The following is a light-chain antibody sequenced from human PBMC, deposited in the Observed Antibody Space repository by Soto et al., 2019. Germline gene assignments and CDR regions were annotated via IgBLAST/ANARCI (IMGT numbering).Light chain of an antibody. CDR3: SSYAGSNNFGV. Sequence: QSVLTQPPSASGSPGQSVTISCTGTSSDVGGYNYVSWYQQHPGKAPKLMIYEVSKRPSGVPDRFSGSKSGNTASLTVSGLQAEDEAEYYCSSYAGSNNFGVSGTGTKVTV. CDR2: EVS. CDR1: SSDVGGYNY. V-gene: IGLV2-8*01. J-gene: IGLJ1*01.